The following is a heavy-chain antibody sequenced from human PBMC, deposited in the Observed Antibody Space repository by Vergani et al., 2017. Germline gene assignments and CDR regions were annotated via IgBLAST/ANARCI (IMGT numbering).Heavy chain of an antibody. CDR3: ASSKGYKALHDAFDL. J-gene: IGHJ3*01. Sequence: VQLLESGGGLVQPGRSLRLSCAASGFSCSHYAMHWVRQAPGKGLEWVAVISYDGSHNYYADSVKGRFTISRDNSKNTLYLQMNSLRAEDTAVYYCASSKGYKALHDAFDLWGQGTMVSVSS. V-gene: IGHV3-30*04. CDR1: GFSCSHYA. CDR2: ISYDGSHN. D-gene: IGHD1-1*01.